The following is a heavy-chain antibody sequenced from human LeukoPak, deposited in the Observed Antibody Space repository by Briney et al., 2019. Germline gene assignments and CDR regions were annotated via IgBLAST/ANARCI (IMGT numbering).Heavy chain of an antibody. CDR1: GGSISSSSYY. J-gene: IGHJ5*02. V-gene: IGHV4-39*01. D-gene: IGHD4-17*01. Sequence: SETLSLTCTVSGGSISSSSYYWGWIRQPPGKGLEWIGSIYYSGSTYYNPSLKSRVTISVDTSKNQFSLKLSSVTAADTAVYYCARDYGDLRRFDPWGQGTLVTVSS. CDR2: IYYSGST. CDR3: ARDYGDLRRFDP.